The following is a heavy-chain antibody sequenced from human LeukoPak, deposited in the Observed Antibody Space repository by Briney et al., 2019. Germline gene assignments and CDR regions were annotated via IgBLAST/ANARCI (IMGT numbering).Heavy chain of an antibody. CDR3: ATVAGGSYPILDY. J-gene: IGHJ4*02. CDR2: INPNSGGT. D-gene: IGHD1-26*01. V-gene: IGHV1-2*02. CDR1: GYTFTGYY. Sequence: GASVKVSCKASGYTFTGYYMHWVRQAPGQGLEWMGWINPNSGGTNYAQKFQGRVTMTRDTSISTAYMELSRLRSDDTAVYYCATVAGGSYPILDYWGQGTLVTVSS.